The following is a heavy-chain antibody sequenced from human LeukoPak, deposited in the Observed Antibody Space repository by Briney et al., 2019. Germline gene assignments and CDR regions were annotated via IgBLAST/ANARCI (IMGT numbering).Heavy chain of an antibody. D-gene: IGHD3-10*01. CDR1: GYTFTGYY. Sequence: ASVKVSCTASGYTFTGYYMHWVRQAPGQGLEWMGWINPNSGGTNYAQKFQGRVTMTRDTSISTAYMELSRLRSDDTAVYYCARDVPPITRVRGVVKYYYGMDVWGQGTTVTVSS. CDR2: INPNSGGT. J-gene: IGHJ6*02. CDR3: ARDVPPITRVRGVVKYYYGMDV. V-gene: IGHV1-2*02.